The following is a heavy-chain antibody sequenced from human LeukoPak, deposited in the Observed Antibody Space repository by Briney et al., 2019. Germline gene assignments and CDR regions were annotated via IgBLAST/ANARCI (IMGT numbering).Heavy chain of an antibody. CDR1: GYTLTELS. Sequence: ASVKVSCKVSGYTLTELSMHWVRQAPGRGLEWMGGFDPEDGETIYAQKFQGRVTMTEDTSTDTAYMELSSLRSEDTAVYYCATRSAFGSYFDYWGQGTLVTVSS. J-gene: IGHJ4*02. CDR2: FDPEDGET. CDR3: ATRSAFGSYFDY. V-gene: IGHV1-24*01. D-gene: IGHD1-26*01.